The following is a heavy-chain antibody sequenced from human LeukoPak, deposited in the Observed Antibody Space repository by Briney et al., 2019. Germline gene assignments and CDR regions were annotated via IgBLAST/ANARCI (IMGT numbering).Heavy chain of an antibody. Sequence: PGGSLRLSCAASGFTFSSYWMSWVRQAPGKGLEWVANIKQDGSEKYYVDSVKGRFTISRDNAKNSLYLQMNSLRAEDTAVYYCARDSPHDQGYMDVWGKGTTVTVSS. CDR3: ARDSPHDQGYMDV. CDR1: GFTFSSYW. D-gene: IGHD2-2*01. CDR2: IKQDGSEK. V-gene: IGHV3-7*01. J-gene: IGHJ6*03.